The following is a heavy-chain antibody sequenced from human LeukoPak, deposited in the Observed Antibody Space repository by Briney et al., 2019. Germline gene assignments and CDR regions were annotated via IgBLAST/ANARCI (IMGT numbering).Heavy chain of an antibody. CDR3: ARDFNWNEPYCFDY. CDR2: TSSNGEVR. J-gene: IGHJ4*02. V-gene: IGHV3-23*01. D-gene: IGHD1-1*01. Sequence: PGGSLRLSCVASGFILENHAMSWIRQAPGKGLEWVSGTSSNGEVRYYADSVKGRFTVSRDNSKDTLYLQMDSLGVEDTAMYYCARDFNWNEPYCFDYWGPGTLVTVSS. CDR1: GFILENHA.